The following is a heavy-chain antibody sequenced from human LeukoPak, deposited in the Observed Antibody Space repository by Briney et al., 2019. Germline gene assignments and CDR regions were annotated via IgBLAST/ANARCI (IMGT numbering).Heavy chain of an antibody. CDR1: GYTFTSYG. D-gene: IGHD3-10*01. CDR3: ARDGVRLRGSGSYNDY. Sequence: GASVKLSCKASGYTFTSYGISWVRQAPGQGLEWMGWISAYNGNTNYAQKLQGRVTMTTDTSTSTAYMELRRLRSDDTAVYYCARDGVRLRGSGSYNDYWGQGTLVTVSS. CDR2: ISAYNGNT. V-gene: IGHV1-18*01. J-gene: IGHJ4*02.